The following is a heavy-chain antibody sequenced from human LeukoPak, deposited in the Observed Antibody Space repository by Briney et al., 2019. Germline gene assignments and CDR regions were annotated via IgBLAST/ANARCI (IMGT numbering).Heavy chain of an antibody. V-gene: IGHV4-34*01. CDR3: ARGTPPPVVVVAASLDY. CDR1: GGSFSGYY. J-gene: IGHJ4*02. CDR2: INHSGST. D-gene: IGHD2-15*01. Sequence: SETLSLTCAVYGGSFSGYYWSWIRQPPGKGLEWIGEINHSGSTNYNPSLQSRVTISVDTSKNQFSLKLSSVTAADTAVYYCARGTPPPVVVVAASLDYWGQGTLVTVSS.